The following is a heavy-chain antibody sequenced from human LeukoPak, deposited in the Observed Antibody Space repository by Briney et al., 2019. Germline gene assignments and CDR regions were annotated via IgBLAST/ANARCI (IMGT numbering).Heavy chain of an antibody. CDR1: GFTFSSYS. CDR3: ARDGRGSRPDY. D-gene: IGHD1-26*01. Sequence: GGSLRLSCAASGFTFSSYSMNWVRQAPGKGLGWVSSISSSSSYIYYADSVKGRFTISRDNAKNSLYLQMNSLRAEDTAVYYCARDGRGSRPDYWGQGTLVTVSS. V-gene: IGHV3-21*01. J-gene: IGHJ4*02. CDR2: ISSSSSYI.